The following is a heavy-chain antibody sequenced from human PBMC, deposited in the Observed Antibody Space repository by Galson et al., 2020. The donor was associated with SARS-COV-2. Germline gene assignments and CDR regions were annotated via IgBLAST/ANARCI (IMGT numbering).Heavy chain of an antibody. CDR2: MSYDGSNK. V-gene: IGHV3-30*18. D-gene: IGHD2-2*01. CDR1: GFVISTFG. Sequence: GGSLRLSCAGSGFVISTFGMHWVRQAPGKGLEWVAVMSYDGSNKYYSDSVKGRFPISRDNSKSTVYLQMDSLRVEDTAVYFCAKDRYIAVVPAAGGMDVWGQGTTVTVSS. CDR3: AKDRYIAVVPAAGGMDV. J-gene: IGHJ6*02.